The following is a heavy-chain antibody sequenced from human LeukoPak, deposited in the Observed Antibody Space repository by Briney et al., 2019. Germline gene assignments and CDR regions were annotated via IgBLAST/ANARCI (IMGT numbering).Heavy chain of an antibody. V-gene: IGHV3-23*01. Sequence: PGRSLRLSCAASGFTFSSYAMSWVRQAPGKGLKWVSAMSGSGGSTYYADSVKGRFTISRDNSENTLYLQMNSLRTEDTAVYYCAKVGQEYYFDYWGQGTLVTVPS. CDR1: GFTFSSYA. J-gene: IGHJ4*02. CDR3: AKVGQEYYFDY. CDR2: MSGSGGST. D-gene: IGHD3-10*01.